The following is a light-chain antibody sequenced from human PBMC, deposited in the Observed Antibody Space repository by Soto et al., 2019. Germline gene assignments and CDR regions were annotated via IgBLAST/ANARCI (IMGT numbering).Light chain of an antibody. CDR3: QQYNNWYT. Sequence: EIVMTQSPATLSVSPGERATLSCRASQSVSSNLAWYQQKPGQAPRLLIYGASTRATGSPARFSGGGSGTEFTRTISSLQSEDFAVYYCQQYNNWYTFGQGTKLEIK. J-gene: IGKJ2*01. CDR1: QSVSSN. CDR2: GAS. V-gene: IGKV3-15*01.